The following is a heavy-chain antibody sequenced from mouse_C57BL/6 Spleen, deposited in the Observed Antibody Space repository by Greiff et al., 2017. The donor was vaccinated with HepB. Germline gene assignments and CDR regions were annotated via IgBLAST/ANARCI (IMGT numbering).Heavy chain of an antibody. Sequence: EVKVVESGGGLVKPGGSLKLSCAASGFTFSDYGMHWVRQAPEKGLEWVAYISSGSSTNYSADTVKGRFTISRDNAKNNRFLQMTSLRSEDTAMYYCARRSSYAWFDYWGQGTLVTVSA. D-gene: IGHD1-1*01. CDR1: GFTFSDYG. V-gene: IGHV5-17*01. CDR2: ISSGSSTN. CDR3: ARRSSYAWFDY. J-gene: IGHJ3*01.